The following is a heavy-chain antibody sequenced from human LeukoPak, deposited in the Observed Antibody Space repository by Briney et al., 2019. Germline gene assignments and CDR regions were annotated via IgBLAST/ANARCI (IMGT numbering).Heavy chain of an antibody. Sequence: SETLSLTCTVSGGSISSYYWSWIRQPPGKGLEWIGYIYYSGSTNYNPSLKSRVTISVDTSKNQFSLKLSSVTAAATAVYYCARSRADYDILTGRPSYYYMDVWGKGTTVTVSS. V-gene: IGHV4-59*12. CDR2: IYYSGST. D-gene: IGHD3-9*01. CDR3: ARSRADYDILTGRPSYYYMDV. J-gene: IGHJ6*03. CDR1: GGSISSYY.